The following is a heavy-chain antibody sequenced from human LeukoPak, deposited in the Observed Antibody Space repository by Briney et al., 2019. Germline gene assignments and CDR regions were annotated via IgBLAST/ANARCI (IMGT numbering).Heavy chain of an antibody. V-gene: IGHV3-33*01. CDR3: ARSYGDDDAFDI. CDR2: IWYDGSNK. D-gene: IGHD4-17*01. Sequence: GGSLRLSCAASGFAFSSYGMHWVRQAPGKGLEWVAVIWYDGSNKYYADSVKGRFTISRDNSKNTLYLQMNSLRAEDTAVYYCARSYGDDDAFDIWGQGTMVTVSS. CDR1: GFAFSSYG. J-gene: IGHJ3*02.